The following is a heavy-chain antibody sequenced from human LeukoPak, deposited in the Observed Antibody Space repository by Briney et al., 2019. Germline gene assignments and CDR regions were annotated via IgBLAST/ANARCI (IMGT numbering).Heavy chain of an antibody. J-gene: IGHJ4*02. D-gene: IGHD4-17*01. Sequence: ASVKVSCKASGYIFTAHYIHWVRQAPGQGLEWMGWINPNNGVINYAQKFQGRVTMTRDTSITTAYMELSSLRSGDTAVYYCVRIYYGPDYWGQGTLVTVSS. CDR2: INPNNGVI. CDR3: VRIYYGPDY. V-gene: IGHV1-2*02. CDR1: GYIFTAHY.